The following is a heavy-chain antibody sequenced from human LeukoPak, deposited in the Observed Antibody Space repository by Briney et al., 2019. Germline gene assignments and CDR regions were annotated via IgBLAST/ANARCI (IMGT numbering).Heavy chain of an antibody. CDR1: GDSISNGYW. Sequence: PSETLSLTCTVSGDSISNGYWWTWVRQPPGEGLEWIGDIYHSGSTNYNPSLKSRVTISVDTSKNQFSLKLSSVTAADTAVYYCASLNYYYYYYMDVWGKGTTVTISS. V-gene: IGHV4-4*02. J-gene: IGHJ6*03. CDR3: ASLNYYYYYYMDV. CDR2: IYHSGST.